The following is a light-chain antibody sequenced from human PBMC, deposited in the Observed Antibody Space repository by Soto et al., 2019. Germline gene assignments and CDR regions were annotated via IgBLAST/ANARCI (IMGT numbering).Light chain of an antibody. CDR3: TSYAGGNII. Sequence: QSALTKPPSASGSPGQSVTISCTGTSSDVGGYNYVSWYQQHPGKVPKLMVYEVNKRPSGVPDRFSGSKSGNTASLTVAGLQAEDEADYYCTSYAGGNIIFGTGTKVTVL. J-gene: IGLJ1*01. CDR2: EVN. V-gene: IGLV2-8*01. CDR1: SSDVGGYNY.